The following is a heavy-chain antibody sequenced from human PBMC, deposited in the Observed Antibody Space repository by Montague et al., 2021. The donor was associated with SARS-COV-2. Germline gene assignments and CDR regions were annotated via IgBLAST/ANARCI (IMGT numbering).Heavy chain of an antibody. CDR2: IYHSGNT. CDR1: GGSISSSNW. D-gene: IGHD1-14*01. V-gene: IGHV4-4*02. Sequence: SETLSLTCAVSGGSISSSNWCSWVRPPPGKGLEWIGEIYHSGNTNYNPSLKSRVTISVVKSKNQFSLKLSSVTAADTAVYYCARRTINPNWFDPWGQGTLVTVSS. CDR3: ARRTINPNWFDP. J-gene: IGHJ5*02.